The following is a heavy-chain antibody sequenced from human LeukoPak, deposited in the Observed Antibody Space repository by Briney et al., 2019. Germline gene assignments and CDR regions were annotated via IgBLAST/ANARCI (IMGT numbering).Heavy chain of an antibody. V-gene: IGHV4-39*01. CDR3: ARAGLNYYGSGSYQPPFDY. Sequence: PPETLSLTCTVSGGSISIGSYYWGWIRQPPGKGLEWIGSLFYTGNTYYNPSLKSRVTISVDTSKNQFSLQLNSVTPEDTAVYYCARAGLNYYGSGSYQPPFDYWGQGTLVTVSS. CDR1: GGSISIGSYY. J-gene: IGHJ4*02. CDR2: LFYTGNT. D-gene: IGHD3-10*01.